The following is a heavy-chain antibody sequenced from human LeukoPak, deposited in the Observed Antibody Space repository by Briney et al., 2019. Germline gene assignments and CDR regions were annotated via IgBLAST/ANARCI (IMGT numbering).Heavy chain of an antibody. CDR2: ISSSGRTK. D-gene: IGHD2-21*02. V-gene: IGHV3-48*03. CDR1: GFTFSSYE. J-gene: IGHJ4*02. CDR3: AKVPTAYLRPYYFDY. Sequence: GGSLRLSCAASGFTFSSYEMNWVRQAPGKGLEWVSYISSSGRTKYYADSVKGRFTISRDNSKNTLYLEMNSLRAEDTAVYYCAKVPTAYLRPYYFDYWGQGTLVTVSS.